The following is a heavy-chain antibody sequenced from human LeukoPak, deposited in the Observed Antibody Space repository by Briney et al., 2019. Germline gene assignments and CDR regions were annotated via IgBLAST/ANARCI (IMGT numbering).Heavy chain of an antibody. V-gene: IGHV3-23*01. D-gene: IGHD5-12*01. J-gene: IGHJ3*01. CDR3: ARDIELST. CDR1: GFNFADSA. CDR2: ISFNGKNT. Sequence: GGSLRLSCAASGFNFADSAVSWVRQTPRKGLEWVSLISFNGKNTYYGDSVKGRFTISRDNSKDTVYLQMNSLRAEDTAIFYCARDIELSTWGPGTMVTVSS.